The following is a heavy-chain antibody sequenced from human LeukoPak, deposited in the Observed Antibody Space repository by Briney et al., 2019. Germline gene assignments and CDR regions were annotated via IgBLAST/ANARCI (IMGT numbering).Heavy chain of an antibody. Sequence: SETLSLTCAVYGGSFSGYYWSWIRQPPGKGLEWIGEINHSGSTNYNPSLKSRVTISVDTSKNQFSLKLSPVTAADTAVYYCARGRKRSGTHRGWRDFDYWGQGTLVTVSS. CDR3: ARGRKRSGTHRGWRDFDY. D-gene: IGHD3-10*01. V-gene: IGHV4-34*01. J-gene: IGHJ4*02. CDR2: INHSGST. CDR1: GGSFSGYY.